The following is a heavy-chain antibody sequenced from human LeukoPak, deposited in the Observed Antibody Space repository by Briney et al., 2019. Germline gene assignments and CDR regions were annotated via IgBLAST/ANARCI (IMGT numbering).Heavy chain of an antibody. V-gene: IGHV3-30-3*01. Sequence: PGGSLRLSCAASGFTFSSYAMHWVRQAPGKGLEWVAVISYDGSNKYYADSVKGRFTISRDNSKNTLYLQMNSLRAEDTAVYYCARVSCSGGSCYPFDWGQGTLVTVSS. D-gene: IGHD2-15*01. CDR1: GFTFSSYA. CDR3: ARVSCSGGSCYPFD. CDR2: ISYDGSNK. J-gene: IGHJ4*02.